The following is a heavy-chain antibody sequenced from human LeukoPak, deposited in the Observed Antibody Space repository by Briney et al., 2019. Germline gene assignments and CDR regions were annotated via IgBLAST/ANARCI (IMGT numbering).Heavy chain of an antibody. V-gene: IGHV5-51*01. J-gene: IGHJ4*02. CDR2: IYPGDSDT. CDR1: GYSFTSYW. D-gene: IGHD3-9*01. Sequence: GESLQISCKGSGYSFTSYWIGWVRRLPGKGLEWMGIIYPGDSDTRYSPSFQGQVTISADKSISTAYLQWSSLKASDTAMYYCARRNYDILTGYPFDYWGQGTLVTVSS. CDR3: ARRNYDILTGYPFDY.